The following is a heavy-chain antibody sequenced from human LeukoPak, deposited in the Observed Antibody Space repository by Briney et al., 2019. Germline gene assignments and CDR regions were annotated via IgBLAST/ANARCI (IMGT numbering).Heavy chain of an antibody. D-gene: IGHD4-17*01. J-gene: IGHJ4*02. CDR2: IINRGGST. CDR3: AKDIYGDYGGLDY. CDR1: GFTFSTYA. Sequence: LTGGSLRLSCAASGFTFSTYAMNWVRQAPGKGLEWVSTIINRGGSTYYADSVKGRFTISRDNSKNTLYLQMNSLRAEDTAVYYCAKDIYGDYGGLDYWGQGTLVTVSS. V-gene: IGHV3-23*01.